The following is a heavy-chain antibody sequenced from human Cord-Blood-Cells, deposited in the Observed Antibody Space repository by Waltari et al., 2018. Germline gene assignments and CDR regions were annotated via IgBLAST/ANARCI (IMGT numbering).Heavy chain of an antibody. J-gene: IGHJ3*02. CDR2: INPNSGGT. CDR1: GYTFTGYY. D-gene: IGHD6-13*01. CDR3: ARDQGYSSSWYAFDI. V-gene: IGHV1-2*04. Sequence: QVQLVQSGAEVKKPGASVKVSCKASGYTFTGYYMPWVRQAPGQGLEWMGWINPNSGGTNYAQKFQGWVTMTRDTSISTAYMELSRLRSDDTAVYYCARDQGYSSSWYAFDIWGQGTMVTVSS.